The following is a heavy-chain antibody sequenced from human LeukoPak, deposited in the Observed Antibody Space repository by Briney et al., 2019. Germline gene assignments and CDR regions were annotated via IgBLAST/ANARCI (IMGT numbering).Heavy chain of an antibody. CDR1: GGSINNYY. V-gene: IGHV4-59*12. Sequence: SETLSLTCSVSGGSINNYYWTWIRQPAGKGLEWIGYIYYSGSTNYNPSLKSRVTMSVDTSKNQFSLKLSSVTAADTAVYYCARADSYGTNFDYWGQGTLVTVSS. D-gene: IGHD5-18*01. CDR3: ARADSYGTNFDY. J-gene: IGHJ4*02. CDR2: IYYSGST.